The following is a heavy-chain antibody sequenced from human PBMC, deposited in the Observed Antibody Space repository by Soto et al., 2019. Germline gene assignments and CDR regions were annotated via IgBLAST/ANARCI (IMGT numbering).Heavy chain of an antibody. D-gene: IGHD6-19*01. CDR3: PKGRVAGTVYYFDY. J-gene: IGHJ4*02. CDR1: GFTFSSYA. Sequence: GGSLRLSCAASGFTFSSYAMSWVRQAPGKGLEWVSAISGSGGSTYYADSVKGRFTISRDNSKNTLYLQMNSLRAEDTAVYYCPKGRVAGTVYYFDYWGQGTLVTVSS. CDR2: ISGSGGST. V-gene: IGHV3-23*01.